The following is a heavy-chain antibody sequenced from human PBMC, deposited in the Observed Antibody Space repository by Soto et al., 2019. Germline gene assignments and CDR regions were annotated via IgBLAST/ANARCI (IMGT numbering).Heavy chain of an antibody. V-gene: IGHV4-30-4*01. CDR2: IYKSATT. D-gene: IGHD6-25*01. CDR1: GDSISNLDYF. J-gene: IGHJ4*02. Sequence: SATLYLTCAVSGDSISNLDYFWAGIRQPPGQALEYIGYIYKSATTYYNPSFESRVAISVDTSKSQFSLKLSSVTAADTAVYYCARELIAATPDYWGQGTLVTVSS. CDR3: ARELIAATPDY.